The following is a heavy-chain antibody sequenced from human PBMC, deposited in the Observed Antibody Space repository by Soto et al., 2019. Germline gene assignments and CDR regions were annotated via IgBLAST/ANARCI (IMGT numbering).Heavy chain of an antibody. V-gene: IGHV3-64*02. CDR1: GFTFSSYA. CDR3: ARAQIGGVVERDYYGMDV. J-gene: IGHJ6*02. D-gene: IGHD2-15*01. CDR2: ISSNGGST. Sequence: GGSLRLSCAASGFTFSSYAMHWVRQAPGKGLEYVSAISSNGGSTYYADSVKGRFTISRDNSKNTLYLQMGSLRAEDMAVYYCARAQIGGVVERDYYGMDVWGQGTTVRLL.